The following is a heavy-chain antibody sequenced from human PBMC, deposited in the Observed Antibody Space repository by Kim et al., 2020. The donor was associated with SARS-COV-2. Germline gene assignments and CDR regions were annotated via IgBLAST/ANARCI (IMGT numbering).Heavy chain of an antibody. D-gene: IGHD2-15*01. J-gene: IGHJ4*02. CDR3: AKGGVVVAATPFDY. Sequence: GGSLRLSCAASGFSFDDYAMHWVRQAPGKGLEWVSGINWNSGSIDYAGSVKGRFTISRDNAKNSLYLQMNSLRAEDTALYYCAKGGVVVAATPFDYWGQG. V-gene: IGHV3-9*01. CDR2: INWNSGSI. CDR1: GFSFDDYA.